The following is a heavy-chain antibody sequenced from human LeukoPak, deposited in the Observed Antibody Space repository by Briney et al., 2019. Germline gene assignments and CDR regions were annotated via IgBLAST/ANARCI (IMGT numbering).Heavy chain of an antibody. V-gene: IGHV1-69*04. CDR1: GDTFSSYA. CDR2: ITPFLGIA. D-gene: IGHD3-16*01. CDR3: AREACREVGLMWPRLGGQDCRYDH. Sequence: ASVKVSCKASGDTFSSYAINWVRQAPGQGPEWMGRITPFLGIANYPQKFQGRVTITADESTTTVYMELSSLRSEETAVYYCAREACREVGLMWPRLGGQDCRYDHWGQGTLVTVSS. J-gene: IGHJ4*02.